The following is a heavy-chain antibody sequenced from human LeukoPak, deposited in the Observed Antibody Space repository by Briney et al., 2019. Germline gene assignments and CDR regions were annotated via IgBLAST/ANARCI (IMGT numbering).Heavy chain of an antibody. CDR2: IYSGGST. CDR3: ARDPVGYGDNDY. V-gene: IGHV3-66*01. CDR1: GFTFSDYY. D-gene: IGHD4-17*01. J-gene: IGHJ4*02. Sequence: PGGSLRLSCAASGFTFSDYYMSWVRQAPGKGLEWVSVIYSGGSTYYADSVKGRFTISRDNSKNTLYLQMNSLRAEDTAVYYCARDPVGYGDNDYWGQGTLVTVSS.